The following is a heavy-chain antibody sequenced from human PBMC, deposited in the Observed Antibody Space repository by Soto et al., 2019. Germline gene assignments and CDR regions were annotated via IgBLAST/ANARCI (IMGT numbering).Heavy chain of an antibody. CDR1: GGSISSGDYY. CDR2: IYYSGST. CDR3: ARQRGYDNAFDI. Sequence: SETLSLTCTVSGGSISSGDYYCSWIRKPPGKGLGWIGYIYYSGSTYYNPSLKSRLTISVDTSKNQFSLKLSSVTTADPAVYYCARQRGYDNAFDISGQGTMVT. V-gene: IGHV4-30-4*01. D-gene: IGHD5-12*01. J-gene: IGHJ3*02.